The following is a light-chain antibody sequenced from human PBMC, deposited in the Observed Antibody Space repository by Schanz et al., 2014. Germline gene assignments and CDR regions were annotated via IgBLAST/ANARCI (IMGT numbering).Light chain of an antibody. V-gene: IGLV1-40*01. CDR2: GNS. CDR3: QSYDSSLSGWV. Sequence: QSVLTQPPSVSGAPGQRVTISCTGSSSNIGAVYDVHWYQQLPGTAPKLLIYGNSNRPSGVPDRFSGSKSGTSGSLAIAGLQAEDEADYFCQSYDSSLSGWVFGGGTKLTVL. J-gene: IGLJ3*02. CDR1: SSNIGAVYD.